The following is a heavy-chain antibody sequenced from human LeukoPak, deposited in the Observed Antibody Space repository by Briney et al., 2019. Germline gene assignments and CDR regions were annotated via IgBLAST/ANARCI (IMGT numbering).Heavy chain of an antibody. CDR2: ISYDGSNK. CDR1: GFTFSSYG. J-gene: IGHJ4*02. Sequence: GGSLRLSCAASGFTFSSYGMHWVCQAPGKGLEWVAVISYDGSNKYYADSVKGRFTISRDNSKNTLYLQMNSLRAEDTAVYYCAKGGYYFDYWGQGTLVTVSS. V-gene: IGHV3-30*18. CDR3: AKGGYYFDY.